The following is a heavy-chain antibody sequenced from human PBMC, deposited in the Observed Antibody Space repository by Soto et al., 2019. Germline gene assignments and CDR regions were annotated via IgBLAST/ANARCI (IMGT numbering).Heavy chain of an antibody. V-gene: IGHV4-39*01. D-gene: IGHD3-22*01. CDR3: ARLLGGVTLHSHDIIGYYPPIWFVP. Sequence: SETLSLTCTVAGGSLSSSIYYWGWIRQPPGKGLEWIGSIYYSGSTYYNPSLKSRVTISVDTSKNQFSLKLSSVTAADTAVYYCARLLGGVTLHSHDIIGYYPPIWFVPWGQESLVTVSS. J-gene: IGHJ5*02. CDR2: IYYSGST. CDR1: GGSLSSSIYY.